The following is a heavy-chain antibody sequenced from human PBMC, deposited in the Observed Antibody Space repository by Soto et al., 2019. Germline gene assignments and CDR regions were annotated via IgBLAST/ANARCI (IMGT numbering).Heavy chain of an antibody. CDR1: GFTFSSYG. CDR2: IWYDGSNK. J-gene: IGHJ4*02. CDR3: ARDTSTYCSGGSCYSGIDY. Sequence: QVQLVESGGGVVQPGRSLRLSCAASGFTFSSYGMNWVRQAPGKGLEWGAVIWYDGSNKYYADSVKGRFTISRDNSKNTLYLQMNSLRAEDTAVYYCARDTSTYCSGGSCYSGIDYWGQGTLVTVSS. V-gene: IGHV3-33*01. D-gene: IGHD2-15*01.